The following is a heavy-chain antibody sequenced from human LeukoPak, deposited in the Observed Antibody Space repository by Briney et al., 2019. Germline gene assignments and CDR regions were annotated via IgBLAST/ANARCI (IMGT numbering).Heavy chain of an antibody. V-gene: IGHV3-23*01. CDR1: GFTFSSYA. CDR2: ISGSGGST. D-gene: IGHD2-2*01. Sequence: GGSLRLSCAASGFTFSSYAMSWVRQAPGKGLEWVSAISGSGGSTYYADSVKGRFTISGDNSKNTLYLQMNSLRAEDTAVYYCAKEGADIVVVPAAENWFDPWGQGTLVTVPS. CDR3: AKEGADIVVVPAAENWFDP. J-gene: IGHJ5*02.